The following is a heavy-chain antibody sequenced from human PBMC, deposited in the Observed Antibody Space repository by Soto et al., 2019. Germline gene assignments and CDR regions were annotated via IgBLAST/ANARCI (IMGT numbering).Heavy chain of an antibody. CDR2: VYATGTS. D-gene: IGHD4-17*01. J-gene: IGHJ5*02. V-gene: IGHV4-4*07. CDR3: VRDGSKTLRDCFDP. Sequence: SETLSLTCSVSCGSMSKFYWSWIRKTAGKGLEWMGRVYATGTSDYNPSLRSRIAMSVDISKKTFSLRLRSVTAADTGVYYCVRDGSKTLRDCFDPWGQGILVTVSS. CDR1: CGSMSKFY.